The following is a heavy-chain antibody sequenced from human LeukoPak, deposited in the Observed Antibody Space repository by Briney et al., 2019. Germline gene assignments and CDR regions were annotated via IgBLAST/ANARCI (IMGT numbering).Heavy chain of an antibody. CDR1: GITFSSYG. CDR3: ANAGGDSGSTISCGMDV. Sequence: GGSLRLSCAASGITFSSYGMYWVRQAPGKGLEWVAVISHDGNNKYYADSVKGRFTISRDNSKNTLYLQMNSLRAEDTAVYYCANAGGDSGSTISCGMDVWGQGTTVTVSS. CDR2: ISHDGNNK. V-gene: IGHV3-30*18. D-gene: IGHD2-21*01. J-gene: IGHJ6*02.